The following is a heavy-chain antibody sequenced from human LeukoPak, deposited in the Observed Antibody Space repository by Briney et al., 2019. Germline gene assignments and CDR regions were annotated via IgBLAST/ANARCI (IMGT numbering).Heavy chain of an antibody. D-gene: IGHD4-17*01. CDR2: IKQDGSEK. CDR1: GFTFSSYW. CDR3: ARDRARPMTTVTTPPDY. V-gene: IGHV3-7*01. Sequence: GGSLRLSCAASGFTFSSYWMSWVRQAPGKGLEWVANIKQDGSEKYYVDSVKGRFTTSRDNAKNSLYLQMNSLRAEDTAVYYCARDRARPMTTVTTPPDYWGQGTLVTVSS. J-gene: IGHJ4*02.